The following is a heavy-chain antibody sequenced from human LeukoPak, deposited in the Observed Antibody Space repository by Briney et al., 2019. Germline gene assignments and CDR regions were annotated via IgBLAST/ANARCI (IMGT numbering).Heavy chain of an antibody. J-gene: IGHJ4*02. CDR1: GFTVSSNY. V-gene: IGHV3-23*01. Sequence: GGSLRLSCAASGFTVSSNYMSWVRQAPGKGLEWVSAISGSGGSTYYADSVKGRFTISRDNSKNTLYLQMNSLRAEDTAVYYCAKVTGSISSSCYDYWGQGTLVTVSS. D-gene: IGHD6-13*01. CDR2: ISGSGGST. CDR3: AKVTGSISSSCYDY.